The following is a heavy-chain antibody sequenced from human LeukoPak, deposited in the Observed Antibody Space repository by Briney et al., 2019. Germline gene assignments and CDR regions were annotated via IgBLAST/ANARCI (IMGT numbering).Heavy chain of an antibody. Sequence: SETLSLTCAVYGGSFSGYYWSWTRQPPGKGLEWIGEINHSGSTNYNPSLKSRVTISVDTSKNQFSLKLSSVTAADTAVYYCARAGLGNMDVWGQGTTVTVSS. CDR3: ARAGLGNMDV. CDR1: GGSFSGYY. J-gene: IGHJ6*02. V-gene: IGHV4-34*01. D-gene: IGHD3-16*01. CDR2: INHSGST.